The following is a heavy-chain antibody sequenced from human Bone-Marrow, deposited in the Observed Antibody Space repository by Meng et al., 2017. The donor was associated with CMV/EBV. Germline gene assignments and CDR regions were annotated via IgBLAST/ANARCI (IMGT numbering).Heavy chain of an antibody. Sequence: ASGFTFSSYGMHWVRQAPGKGLEWVAVIWYDGSIKYYADSVKGRFTISRDNSKNTLYLQMTTLRAEDTAVYYCAKGECSTSCYSDDDWGQGTLVTVSS. J-gene: IGHJ4*02. CDR3: AKGECSTSCYSDDD. CDR2: IWYDGSIK. CDR1: GFTFSSYG. V-gene: IGHV3-33*06. D-gene: IGHD2-2*01.